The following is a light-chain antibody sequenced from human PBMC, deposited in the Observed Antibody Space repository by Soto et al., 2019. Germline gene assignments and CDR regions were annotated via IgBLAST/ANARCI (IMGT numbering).Light chain of an antibody. CDR1: QSISNY. J-gene: IGKJ4*01. CDR2: AAS. V-gene: IGKV1-39*01. CDR3: QQSDSTPST. Sequence: DIQMTQSPSSLSASVGDIVTITCRASQSISNYLNWYQRKPGKAPEFLIYAASSLQSGVPSRFSGSGSGTDVTLTDSTVHPEDFATYDCQQSDSTPSTFGGRNKVEMK.